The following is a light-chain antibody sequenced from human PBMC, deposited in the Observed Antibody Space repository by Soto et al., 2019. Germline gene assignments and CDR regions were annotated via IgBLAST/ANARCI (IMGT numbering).Light chain of an antibody. CDR1: SSDVGGYNY. CDR2: DVT. CDR3: SSYAGTNNVV. V-gene: IGLV2-8*01. J-gene: IGLJ2*01. Sequence: QLVLTQPPSASGSPGQSVTISCTGTSSDVGGYNYVSWYQQHPGKAPKLMIYDVTKRPSGVPDRFSGSKSGNTASLTVSGLQAEDEADYYCSSYAGTNNVVFGGGTKLT.